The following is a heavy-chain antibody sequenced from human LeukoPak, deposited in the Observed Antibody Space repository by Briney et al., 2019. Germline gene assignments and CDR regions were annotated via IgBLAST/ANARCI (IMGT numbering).Heavy chain of an antibody. V-gene: IGHV3-11*01. J-gene: IGHJ4*02. CDR3: ARDSSSSWYSFDY. Sequence: GGSLRLSCAASGFTFSDYYMSWIRQAPGKGLEWVSYISSSGSTIYYADSVKGRFTISRDNAKNSLYLQMYSLRAEDTAVYYCARDSSSSWYSFDYWGQGTLVTVSS. D-gene: IGHD6-13*01. CDR1: GFTFSDYY. CDR2: ISSSGSTI.